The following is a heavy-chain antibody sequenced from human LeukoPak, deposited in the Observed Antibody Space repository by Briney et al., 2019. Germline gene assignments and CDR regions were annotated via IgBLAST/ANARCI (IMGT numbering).Heavy chain of an antibody. J-gene: IGHJ6*02. CDR1: GGSISSYY. V-gene: IGHV4-4*07. CDR2: IYTSGST. D-gene: IGHD6-13*01. Sequence: SETLSLTCTVSGGSISSYYWSWIRQPAGKGLEWIGRIYTSGSTNYNPSLKSRVTMSVDTSKNQFSLKLSSVTAADTAVYYCARDEQLAGDYYNYGMDVWGQGTTVTVSS. CDR3: ARDEQLAGDYYNYGMDV.